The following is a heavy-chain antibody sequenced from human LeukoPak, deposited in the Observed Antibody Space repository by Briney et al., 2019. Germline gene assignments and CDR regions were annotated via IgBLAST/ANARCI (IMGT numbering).Heavy chain of an antibody. CDR1: GFTFSSYG. CDR3: ARDWDSSGWGCFDY. Sequence: GRSLRLSCAASGFTFSSYGMHWVRQAPGKGLEWVAVISYDGSNKYYADSVKGRFTISRDNSKNTLYLQMNSLRAEDTAVYYCARDWDSSGWGCFDYWGQGTLVTVSS. J-gene: IGHJ4*02. D-gene: IGHD6-19*01. CDR2: ISYDGSNK. V-gene: IGHV3-30*03.